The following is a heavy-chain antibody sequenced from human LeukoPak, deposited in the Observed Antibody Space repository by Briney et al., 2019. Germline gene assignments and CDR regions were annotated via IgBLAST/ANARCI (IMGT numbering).Heavy chain of an antibody. CDR3: ARVGIFGVVIDY. V-gene: IGHV3-64*02. J-gene: IGHJ4*02. CDR2: INSNGGST. CDR1: GFIFSDYG. D-gene: IGHD3-3*01. Sequence: GGSLRLSCAASGFIFSDYGIYWVRQAPGKGLEYVSGINSNGGSTYYADSVKGRFTISRDNSKNTLYLQMGSLRAEDMAVYYCARVGIFGVVIDYWGQGTLVTVSS.